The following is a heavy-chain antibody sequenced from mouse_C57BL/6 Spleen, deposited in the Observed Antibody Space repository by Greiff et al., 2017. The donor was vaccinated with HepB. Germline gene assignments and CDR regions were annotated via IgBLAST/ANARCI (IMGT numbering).Heavy chain of an antibody. D-gene: IGHD3-2*02. CDR3: ARGAQGYYFDY. J-gene: IGHJ2*01. CDR1: GYTFTSYW. V-gene: IGHV1-59*01. Sequence: VQLQQPGAELVRPGTSVKLSCKASGYTFTSYWMHWVKQRPGQGLEWIGVIDPSDSYTNYNQKFKGKATLTVDTSSSTAYMQLSSLTSEDSAVYYCARGAQGYYFDYWGQGTTLTVSS. CDR2: IDPSDSYT.